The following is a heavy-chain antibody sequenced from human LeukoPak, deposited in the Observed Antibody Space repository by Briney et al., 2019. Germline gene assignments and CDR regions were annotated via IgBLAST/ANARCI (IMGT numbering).Heavy chain of an antibody. V-gene: IGHV3-7*03. Sequence: SGGSLRLSYAASGFALSSHWMTWVRQVPGRGPEWVANVNRDGSETYYLDSVKGRFTISKDNAKNSLYLQMNSLRAEDTALYHCARNNGMDVWGQGTTVIVSS. CDR3: ARNNGMDV. CDR2: VNRDGSET. CDR1: GFALSSHW. J-gene: IGHJ6*02.